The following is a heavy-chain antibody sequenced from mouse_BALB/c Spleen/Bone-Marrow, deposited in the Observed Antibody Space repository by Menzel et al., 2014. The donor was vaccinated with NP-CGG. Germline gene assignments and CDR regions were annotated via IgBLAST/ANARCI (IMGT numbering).Heavy chain of an antibody. J-gene: IGHJ2*01. CDR1: GYTFTTYW. V-gene: IGHV1-55*01. CDR3: VRGELLAY. Sequence: VQGVESGAELAKPGTSVKMSCKASGYTFTTYWMHWVKQRPGQGLEWIGHIYPGSDSTNYNEKFKSKATLTVDTSSSTAYMQLSSLTSEDSAVYYCVRGELLAYWGQGTTLTVSS. CDR2: IYPGSDST.